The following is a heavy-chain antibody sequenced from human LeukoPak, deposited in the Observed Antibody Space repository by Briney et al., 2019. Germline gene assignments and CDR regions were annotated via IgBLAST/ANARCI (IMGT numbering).Heavy chain of an antibody. V-gene: IGHV4-34*01. D-gene: IGHD2-8*01. J-gene: IGHJ4*02. Sequence: SETLSLTCAVYGGSFSGYYWSWIRQPPGEGLEWIGEINHSGSTNYNPSLKSRVTISVDTSKNQFSLKLSSVAAADTAVYYCARCKGGVNGVCPKGLDYWGQGTLVTVSS. CDR3: ARCKGGVNGVCPKGLDY. CDR2: INHSGST. CDR1: GGSFSGYY.